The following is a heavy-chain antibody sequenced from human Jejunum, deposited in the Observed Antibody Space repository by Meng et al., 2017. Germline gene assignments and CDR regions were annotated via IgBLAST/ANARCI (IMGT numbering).Heavy chain of an antibody. CDR1: GASVGSGNYY. D-gene: IGHD6-13*01. Sequence: GQLEASGPGLGTPSETLSLTCPVSGASVGSGNYYWSWIRQPPGKGLEWIGYIYYSGSTNYNPSLKSRVTISVDTSKNQFSLKLSSVTAADTAVYYCARGGFFEAAAANLIDSWGQGTLVTVSS. CDR3: ARGGFFEAAAANLIDS. J-gene: IGHJ4*02. V-gene: IGHV4-61*01. CDR2: IYYSGST.